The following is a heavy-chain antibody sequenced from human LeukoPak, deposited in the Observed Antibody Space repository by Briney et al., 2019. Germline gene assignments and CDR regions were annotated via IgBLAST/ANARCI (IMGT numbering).Heavy chain of an antibody. V-gene: IGHV3-21*01. D-gene: IGHD2-2*01. Sequence: GGSLRLSCAASGFTFSSYSMNWVRQAPGKGLEWVSSISSSSSYIYYADSVKGRFTISRDNAKNSLYLQMNSLRAEDTAVYYCAREAYCSSTSCYVGGFGPWGQGTLVTVSS. CDR3: AREAYCSSTSCYVGGFGP. CDR1: GFTFSSYS. CDR2: ISSSSSYI. J-gene: IGHJ5*02.